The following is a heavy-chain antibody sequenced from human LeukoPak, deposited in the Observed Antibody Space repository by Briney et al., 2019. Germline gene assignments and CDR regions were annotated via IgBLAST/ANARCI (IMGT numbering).Heavy chain of an antibody. CDR1: GFTFSSYS. Sequence: GGSLRLSCAASGFTFSSYSMNWVRQAPGKGLEWVSSISSSSSYIYYADSVKGRFTISRDNAKNSLYLQMNSLRAEDTAMYYCARQDGRALYYFDYWGQGALVTVSS. J-gene: IGHJ4*02. CDR2: ISSSSSYI. CDR3: ARQDGRALYYFDY. V-gene: IGHV3-21*04. D-gene: IGHD5-24*01.